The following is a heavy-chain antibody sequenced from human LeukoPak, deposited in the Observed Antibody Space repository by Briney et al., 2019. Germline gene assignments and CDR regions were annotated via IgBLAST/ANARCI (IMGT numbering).Heavy chain of an antibody. J-gene: IGHJ4*02. V-gene: IGHV4-31*03. Sequence: SETLSLTCTVSGGSISSGGYYWSWIRQHPGKGLEWIGYIYYSGSTYYNPSLKSRVTMSVDTSKNQFSLKLSSVTAADTAVYYCAGDGELGASRWGQGTLVTVSS. CDR2: IYYSGST. CDR3: AGDGELGASR. CDR1: GGSISSGGYY. D-gene: IGHD1-26*01.